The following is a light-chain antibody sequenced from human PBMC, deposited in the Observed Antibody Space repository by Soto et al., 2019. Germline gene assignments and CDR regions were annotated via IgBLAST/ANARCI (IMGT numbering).Light chain of an antibody. J-gene: IGLJ1*01. CDR1: SSNIGNNT. CDR3: AAWDDSMNGL. Sequence: QSVLTQSPSASGTPGQRVTISCSGSSSNIGNNTINWYQQLPGTAPKLLVYSNNQRPSRVPDRFSGSKSGTSASLAISGLQSEDEADYYCAAWDDSMNGLFRSGTNVTVL. CDR2: SNN. V-gene: IGLV1-44*01.